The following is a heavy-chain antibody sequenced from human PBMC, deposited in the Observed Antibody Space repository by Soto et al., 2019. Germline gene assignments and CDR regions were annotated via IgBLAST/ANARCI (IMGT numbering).Heavy chain of an antibody. V-gene: IGHV4-59*08. D-gene: IGHD4-17*01. J-gene: IGHJ4*02. CDR1: GGSISSYY. Sequence: SETLSLTCTVSGGSISSYYWSWIRQPPGKGLEWIGYIYYSGSTNYNPSLKSRVTISVDTSKNQFSLKLSSVTAADTAVYYCARQLTTVTSTHYFDYWGQGTLVTVSS. CDR2: IYYSGST. CDR3: ARQLTTVTSTHYFDY.